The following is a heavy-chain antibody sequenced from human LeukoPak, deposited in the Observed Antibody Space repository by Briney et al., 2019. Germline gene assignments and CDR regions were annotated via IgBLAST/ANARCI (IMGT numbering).Heavy chain of an antibody. CDR3: AKDHRYCSGGSCYRQEENYFDY. Sequence: GGSLRLSCAASGFTFGSYGMHWVRQAPGKGLEWVAFIRYDGSNKYYADSVKGRFTISRDNSKNTLYLQMNSLRAEDTAVYYCAKDHRYCSGGSCYRQEENYFDYWGQGTLVTVSS. J-gene: IGHJ4*02. V-gene: IGHV3-30*02. D-gene: IGHD2-15*01. CDR2: IRYDGSNK. CDR1: GFTFGSYG.